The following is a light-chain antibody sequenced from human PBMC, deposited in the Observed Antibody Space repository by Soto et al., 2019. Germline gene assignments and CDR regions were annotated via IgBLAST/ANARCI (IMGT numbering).Light chain of an antibody. CDR3: SSYAGSNNIV. J-gene: IGLJ2*01. Sequence: QSVLTQPPSASGSPGQSVTISCTGTSSDVGGYNYVSWYQQYPGKAPKLMIYEVLKRPSGVPDRFSGSKSGNTASLTVSGLQAEDEADYYCSSYAGSNNIVLGGGTKLTVL. V-gene: IGLV2-8*01. CDR1: SSDVGGYNY. CDR2: EVL.